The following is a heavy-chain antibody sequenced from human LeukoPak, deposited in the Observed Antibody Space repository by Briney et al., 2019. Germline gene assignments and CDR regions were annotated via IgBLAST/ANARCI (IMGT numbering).Heavy chain of an antibody. CDR3: AKDGVGCISTSCALLE. CDR2: INPDSGGT. CDR1: GYTFTAYY. Sequence: ASVKVSCKASGYTFTAYYVHWVRQAPGQGLEWMGWINPDSGGTKYAQYFQGRVTMTRDRSIGTAYMELSSLRSDDTAVYYCAKDGVGCISTSCALLEWGQGTLVTVSS. D-gene: IGHD2-2*01. V-gene: IGHV1-2*02. J-gene: IGHJ4*02.